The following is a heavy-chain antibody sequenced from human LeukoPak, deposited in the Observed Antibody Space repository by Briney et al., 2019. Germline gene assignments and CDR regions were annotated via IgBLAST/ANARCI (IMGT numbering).Heavy chain of an antibody. V-gene: IGHV3-30*03. D-gene: IGHD2/OR15-2a*01. CDR2: ISYDGSNK. Sequence: GGSLRLSCAASRFSFSGYGMHWVRQAPGKGLEWVAVISYDGSNKYYADSVKGRFTISRNNSNNTLYLQMSRLRAEDTAVYYCARDCCDPFYESGAKIGGIDYWGQGTLVTVSS. CDR3: ARDCCDPFYESGAKIGGIDY. CDR1: RFSFSGYG. J-gene: IGHJ4*02.